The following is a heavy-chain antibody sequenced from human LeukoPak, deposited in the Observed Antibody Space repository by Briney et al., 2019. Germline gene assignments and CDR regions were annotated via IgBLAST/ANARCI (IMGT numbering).Heavy chain of an antibody. CDR1: GFTFSSYW. V-gene: IGHV3-7*03. Sequence: AGSLRLSCAASGFTFSSYWMSWVRQAPGKGLQGVANIKQDGSEKYYVDSVKGRFTISRDNAKNSLYLQMNSLRAEDTAVYYCASHPYDILTGYYKYYFDYWGLGTLVTVSS. CDR3: ASHPYDILTGYYKYYFDY. D-gene: IGHD3-9*01. J-gene: IGHJ4*02. CDR2: IKQDGSEK.